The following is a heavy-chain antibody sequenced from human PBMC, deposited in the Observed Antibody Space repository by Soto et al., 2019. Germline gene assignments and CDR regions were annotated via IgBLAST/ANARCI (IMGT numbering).Heavy chain of an antibody. V-gene: IGHV1-18*01. CDR2: ISAYNGNT. CDR3: ARRDGITMVRGVIIPRNYYYMDV. J-gene: IGHJ6*03. D-gene: IGHD3-10*01. Sequence: ASVKVSCKASGYTFTSYGISWVRQAPGQGLEGMGWISAYNGNTNYAQKLQGRVTMTTDTSTSTAYMELRSLRSDDTAVYYCARRDGITMVRGVIIPRNYYYMDVWGKGTTVTVSS. CDR1: GYTFTSYG.